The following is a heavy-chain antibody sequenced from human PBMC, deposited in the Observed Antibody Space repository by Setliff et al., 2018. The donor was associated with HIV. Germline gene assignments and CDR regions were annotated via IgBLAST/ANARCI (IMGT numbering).Heavy chain of an antibody. D-gene: IGHD1-1*01. CDR2: IYFSGTP. CDR1: GYSISSGYY. V-gene: IGHV4-38-2*02. J-gene: IGHJ5*02. Sequence: SETLSLTCAVSGYSISSGYYWAWIRQPPGKGLEWVASIYFSGTPYYNPSLKNRVTISVDTSKNQFSLKLSSVTAADTAVYYCARDTTPGIGQAANWFDPWGQGTLVTVSS. CDR3: ARDTTPGIGQAANWFDP.